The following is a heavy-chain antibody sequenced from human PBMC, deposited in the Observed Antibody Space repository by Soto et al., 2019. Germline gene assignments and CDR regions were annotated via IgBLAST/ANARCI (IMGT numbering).Heavy chain of an antibody. Sequence: GSLRLSCAASGFTFSSYGMHWVRQAPGKGLEWVSAISGSGGSTYYADSVKGRFTISRDNSKNTLYLQMNSLRAEDTAVYYCAKDLSKYYDSSGSQGYFDYWGQGTLVTVSS. CDR2: ISGSGGST. V-gene: IGHV3-23*01. CDR1: GFTFSSYG. J-gene: IGHJ4*02. D-gene: IGHD3-22*01. CDR3: AKDLSKYYDSSGSQGYFDY.